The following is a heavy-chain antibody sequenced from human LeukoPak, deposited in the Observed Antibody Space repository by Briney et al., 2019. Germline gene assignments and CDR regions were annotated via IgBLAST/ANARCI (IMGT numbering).Heavy chain of an antibody. CDR2: T. CDR3: ARSAYSSSWYRGENYYYGMDV. D-gene: IGHD6-13*01. Sequence: TNYNPSLKSRVTISVDKSKNQFSLKLSSVTAADTAVYYCARSAYSSSWYRGENYYYGMDVWGQGTTVTVSS. V-gene: IGHV4-4*02. J-gene: IGHJ6*02.